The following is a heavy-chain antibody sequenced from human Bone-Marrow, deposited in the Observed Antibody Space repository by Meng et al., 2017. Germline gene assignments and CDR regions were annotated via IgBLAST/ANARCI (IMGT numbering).Heavy chain of an antibody. CDR2: ISSSSSYI. CDR1: GFTFSSYS. CDR3: ARWMGIPNAFDI. V-gene: IGHV3-21*01. Sequence: GGSLRLSCAASGFTFSSYSMNWVRQAPGKGLEWVSSISSSSSYIYYADSVKGRFTISRDNAKTSLYLQMNSLRAEDTAVYYCARWMGIPNAFDIWGQGTMVTVSS. J-gene: IGHJ3*02. D-gene: IGHD6-13*01.